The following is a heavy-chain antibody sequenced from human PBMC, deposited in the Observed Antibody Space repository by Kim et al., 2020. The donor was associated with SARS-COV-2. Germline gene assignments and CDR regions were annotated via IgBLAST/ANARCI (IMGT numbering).Heavy chain of an antibody. CDR3: ARGHTTFGGIALDY. CDR2: ISTDGSLR. D-gene: IGHD3-16*01. V-gene: IGHV3-74*01. CDR1: GFSFTSYW. Sequence: GGSLRLSCGASGFSFTSYWMHWVRQPPGKGLEWVSRISTDGSLRTYADALKGRFTISRDNSKNTLYLEMISLGAEDTAVYYCARGHTTFGGIALDYWGQGNLVTVSS. J-gene: IGHJ4*02.